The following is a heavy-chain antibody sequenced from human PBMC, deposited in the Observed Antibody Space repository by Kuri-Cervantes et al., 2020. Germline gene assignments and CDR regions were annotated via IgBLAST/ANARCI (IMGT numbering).Heavy chain of an antibody. V-gene: IGHV4-34*01. CDR2: INRSGST. Sequence: ESLKISCAVYGGSFSGYYWSWIRQPPGKGLEWIGEINRSGSTNYNPSLKSRVTISVDTSKNQFSLKLSSVTAADTAVYYCARTGARGYYDFWSGHNYYYYGMDVWGQGTTVTVSS. CDR3: ARTGARGYYDFWSGHNYYYYGMDV. D-gene: IGHD3-3*01. CDR1: GGSFSGYY. J-gene: IGHJ6*02.